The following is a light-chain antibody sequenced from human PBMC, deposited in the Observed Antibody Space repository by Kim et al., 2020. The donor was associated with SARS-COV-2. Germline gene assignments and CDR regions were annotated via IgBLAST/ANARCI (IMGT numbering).Light chain of an antibody. CDR1: QSISSY. Sequence: DIQMTQSPSSLSASVGDRVTITCRASQSISSYLNWYQQKPGKAPKLLIYAASSLQSGVPSRFSGSESGTDFTLTISSLQPEDFATYYCQQSYTILITFGQGTRLEIK. J-gene: IGKJ5*01. CDR2: AAS. V-gene: IGKV1-39*01. CDR3: QQSYTILIT.